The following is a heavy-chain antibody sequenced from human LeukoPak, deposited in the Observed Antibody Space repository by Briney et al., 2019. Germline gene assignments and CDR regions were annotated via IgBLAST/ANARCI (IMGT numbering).Heavy chain of an antibody. J-gene: IGHJ6*03. CDR2: INWNGGST. CDR3: ARVRTRQLVDFFYYYYYMDV. D-gene: IGHD6-13*01. Sequence: GGSLRLSCAASGFTFDDYGMSWVRQAPGKGLEWVSGINWNGGSTGYADSVKGRFTISRDNAKNSLYLQMNSLRAEDTALYYCARVRTRQLVDFFYYYYYMDVWGKGTTVTVSS. CDR1: GFTFDDYG. V-gene: IGHV3-20*04.